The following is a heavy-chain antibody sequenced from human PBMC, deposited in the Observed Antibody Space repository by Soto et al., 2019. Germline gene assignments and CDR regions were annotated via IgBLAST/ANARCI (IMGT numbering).Heavy chain of an antibody. D-gene: IGHD2-2*01. CDR3: ARGLQNKTGSPTRVPAAATIFADYYGMDV. CDR1: GGSISSGGYY. Sequence: PSETLSLTCTVSGGSISSGGYYWSWIRQPPGKGLEWIGEINHSGSTNYNPSLKSRVTISVDTSKNQFSLKLSSVTAADTAVYYCARGLQNKTGSPTRVPAAATIFADYYGMDVWGQGTTVTVSS. CDR2: INHSGST. V-gene: IGHV4-39*07. J-gene: IGHJ6*02.